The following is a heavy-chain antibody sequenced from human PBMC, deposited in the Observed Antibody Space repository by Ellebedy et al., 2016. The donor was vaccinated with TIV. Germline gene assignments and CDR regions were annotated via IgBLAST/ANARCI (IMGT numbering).Heavy chain of an antibody. D-gene: IGHD3-10*01. Sequence: MPSETLSLTCSVSGGSMSSNYWSWIRQPPGKGLEWIGYVYYSGSTNYNTSLGSRVTISVDTSKNQFSLNVSSVTAADTAVYYCARGSGRPDYWGHGTLVTVSS. CDR1: GGSMSSNY. CDR2: VYYSGST. V-gene: IGHV4-59*01. J-gene: IGHJ4*01. CDR3: ARGSGRPDY.